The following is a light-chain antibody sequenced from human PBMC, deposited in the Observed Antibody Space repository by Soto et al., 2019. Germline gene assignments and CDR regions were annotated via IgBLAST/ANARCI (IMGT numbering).Light chain of an antibody. V-gene: IGLV1-44*01. CDR2: SNN. Sequence: QLVLTQPPSASGTPGQRVTISCSGSSSNIGSNAVNWYQQLPGTAPKLLTYSNNQRPSGVPGRFSGSKSGTSASLAISGLQSEDEADYYCAAWDDSLNGWVFGGGTKVTVL. J-gene: IGLJ3*02. CDR1: SSNIGSNA. CDR3: AAWDDSLNGWV.